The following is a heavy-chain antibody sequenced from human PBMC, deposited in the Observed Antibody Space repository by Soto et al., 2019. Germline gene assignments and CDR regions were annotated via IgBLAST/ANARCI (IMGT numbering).Heavy chain of an antibody. CDR3: ARAEDIVVVPAANDYYYGMDV. CDR2: ISAYNGNT. D-gene: IGHD2-2*01. J-gene: IGHJ6*02. Sequence: ASVKVSCKASGYTFTSYGISWVRQAPGQGLEWMGWISAYNGNTNYAQKLQGRVTMTTDTSTSTAYMELRSLRSDDTAVYYCARAEDIVVVPAANDYYYGMDVWGQGTTVTVS. CDR1: GYTFTSYG. V-gene: IGHV1-18*01.